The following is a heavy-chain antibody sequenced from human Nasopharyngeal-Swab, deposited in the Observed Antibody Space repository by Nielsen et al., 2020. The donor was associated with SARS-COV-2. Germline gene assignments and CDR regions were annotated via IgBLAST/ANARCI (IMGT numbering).Heavy chain of an antibody. Sequence: GESLKISCAASGFTFSSYGMHWVRQAPGKGLEWVAVISYDGSNKYYADSVKGRFTISRDNSKNTLYLHMNSLRAEDTAVYYCAKQTSGRGYYYYYGMDVWGQGTTVTVSS. CDR3: AKQTSGRGYYYYYGMDV. J-gene: IGHJ6*02. CDR2: ISYDGSNK. D-gene: IGHD1-1*01. V-gene: IGHV3-30*18. CDR1: GFTFSSYG.